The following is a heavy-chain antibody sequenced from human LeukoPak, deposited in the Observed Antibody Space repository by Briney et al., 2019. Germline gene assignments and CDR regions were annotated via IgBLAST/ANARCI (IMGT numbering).Heavy chain of an antibody. V-gene: IGHV3-23*01. CDR2: ITSSGDRT. Sequence: PGRSLRLSRAASGFAFSVYAMSWVRQAPAKGLEWGSNITSSGDRTYYAGSVKGRFTIPRDNSKNTLYLQMNSLRAEDTRVYYCARLYYYDSSGAFDIWGQGTMVTVSS. CDR1: GFAFSVYA. CDR3: ARLYYYDSSGAFDI. D-gene: IGHD3-22*01. J-gene: IGHJ3*02.